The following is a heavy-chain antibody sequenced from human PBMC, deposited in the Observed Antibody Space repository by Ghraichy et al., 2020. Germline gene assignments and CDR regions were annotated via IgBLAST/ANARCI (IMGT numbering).Heavy chain of an antibody. CDR1: GFTVSSNY. J-gene: IGHJ3*02. CDR2: IYSGGST. D-gene: IGHD6-19*01. V-gene: IGHV3-66*02. Sequence: GESLNISCAASGFTVSSNYMSWVRQAPGKGLEWVSVIYSGGSTYYADSVKGRFTISRDNSKNTLYLQMNSLRAEDTAVYYCARDRASGGWYTCAFDIWGQGTMVTVSS. CDR3: ARDRASGGWYTCAFDI.